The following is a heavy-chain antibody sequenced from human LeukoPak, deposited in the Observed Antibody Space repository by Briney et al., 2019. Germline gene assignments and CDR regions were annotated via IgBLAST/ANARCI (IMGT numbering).Heavy chain of an antibody. J-gene: IGHJ5*02. Sequence: SETLSLTCTVSGYSISSGYYWGWIRQPPGKGLEWIGSIYHSGSTYYNPSLKSRVTISVDTSKNQFSLKLSSVTAADTAVYYCASLRAVRRWLVPNWFDPWGQGTLVTVSS. V-gene: IGHV4-38-2*02. CDR1: GYSISSGYY. D-gene: IGHD6-19*01. CDR2: IYHSGST. CDR3: ASLRAVRRWLVPNWFDP.